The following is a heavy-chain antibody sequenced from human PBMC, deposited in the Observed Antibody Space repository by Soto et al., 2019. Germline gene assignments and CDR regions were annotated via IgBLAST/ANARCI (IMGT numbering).Heavy chain of an antibody. V-gene: IGHV4-59*08. Sequence: SETLSLTCTVSGGSISSYYWSWIRQPPGKGLEWIGNIYYSGTTNYNPSLQSRVTISVDTSKNQISLRLSSMTAADTAVYYCASHVHNQGYEYYFDSWRQGTLVTVSS. CDR1: GGSISSYY. J-gene: IGHJ4*02. D-gene: IGHD3-3*01. CDR2: IYYSGTT. CDR3: ASHVHNQGYEYYFDS.